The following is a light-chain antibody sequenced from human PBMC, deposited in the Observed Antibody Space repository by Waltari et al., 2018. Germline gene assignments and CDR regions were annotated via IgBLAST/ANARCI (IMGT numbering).Light chain of an antibody. CDR3: QQYNNWPPGDT. CDR2: GAS. CDR1: QTIRTN. J-gene: IGKJ2*01. Sequence: ETVMTQSPASLSVSPGERATLSCRASQTIRTNLPWYQHQPGQAPRLLIHGASTRAPGIPARFSGSGSGTEFTLTISSLQSEDSAVYYCQQYNNWPPGDTFGQGTRLEVK. V-gene: IGKV3-15*01.